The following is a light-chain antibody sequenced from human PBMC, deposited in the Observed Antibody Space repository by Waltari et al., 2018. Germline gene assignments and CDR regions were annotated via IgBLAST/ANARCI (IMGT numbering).Light chain of an antibody. V-gene: IGKV3-15*01. Sequence: DIVMTQSPATLSVSPGERATLSCRASQSVGSTLAWYQQKPGQALRLLILAASRRATGIPARFSGSGSGTEFTLTIGSLQSEDFAVYYCQQYNNWPPYTFGQGTKLEIK. CDR3: QQYNNWPPYT. CDR2: AAS. J-gene: IGKJ2*01. CDR1: QSVGST.